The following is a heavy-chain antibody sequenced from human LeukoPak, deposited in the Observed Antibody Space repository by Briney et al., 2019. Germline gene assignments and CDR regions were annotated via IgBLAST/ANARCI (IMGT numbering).Heavy chain of an antibody. CDR1: GFTFSSYA. CDR2: ISGSGGST. V-gene: IGHV3-23*01. J-gene: IGHJ5*02. D-gene: IGHD3-10*01. Sequence: PGGSLRLSCAASGFTFSSYAMSWVRQAPGKGLEWVSAISGSGGSTYYADSVKGRFTISRDNSKNTLYLQMNSLRAEDTAVYYCAKDASSPDYYGANWFDPWGQGTLVTVSS. CDR3: AKDASSPDYYGANWFDP.